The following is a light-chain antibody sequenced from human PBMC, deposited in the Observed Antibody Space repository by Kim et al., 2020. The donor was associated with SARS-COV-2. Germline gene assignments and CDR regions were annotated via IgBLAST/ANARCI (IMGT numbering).Light chain of an antibody. CDR2: DAS. CDR3: QQRRNWPLT. CDR1: QSVNNY. V-gene: IGKV3-11*01. J-gene: IGKJ4*01. Sequence: LSPGERATLSCRASQSVNNYLAWYQQKPGQAPRLLISDASNRATGIPARFSGSGSGTDFTLTIGSLEPEDFAVYYCQQRRNWPLTFGGGTKVDIK.